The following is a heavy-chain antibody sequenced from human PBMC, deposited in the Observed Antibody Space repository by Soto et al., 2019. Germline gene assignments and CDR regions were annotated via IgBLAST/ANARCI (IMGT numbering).Heavy chain of an antibody. J-gene: IGHJ5*01. Sequence: ASVKVSCKASGYTFTNYAMHWVRQAPGQRLEWMGWVNAGNGNTKYSQKFQGRVTITSDTSASTVYMELSSLRSEDTAVYYCARVPTSGWFDSWGQGTLVTVSS. V-gene: IGHV1-3*01. CDR2: VNAGNGNT. CDR1: GYTFTNYA. CDR3: ARVPTSGWFDS.